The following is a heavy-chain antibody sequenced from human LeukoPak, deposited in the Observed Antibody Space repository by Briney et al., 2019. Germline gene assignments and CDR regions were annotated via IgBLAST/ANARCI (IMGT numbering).Heavy chain of an antibody. CDR3: TSPFSPYCSGGTCCRGDY. V-gene: IGHV3-49*03. CDR2: IRSKAYGGTT. CDR1: GFTFGDYA. D-gene: IGHD2-15*01. J-gene: IGHJ4*02. Sequence: GGSLRLSCTASGFTFGDYAMTWFRQAPGKGLEWVGFIRSKAYGGTTEYAASVKGRFTISRDDSKSIAYLQMNSLKTEDTAVYYCTSPFSPYCSGGTCCRGDYWGQGTLVTVSS.